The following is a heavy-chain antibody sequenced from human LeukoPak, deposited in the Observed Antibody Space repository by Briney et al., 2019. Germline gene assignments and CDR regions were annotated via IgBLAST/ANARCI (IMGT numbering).Heavy chain of an antibody. D-gene: IGHD5-12*01. V-gene: IGHV1-46*01. CDR1: GYTFTHYY. J-gene: IGHJ3*02. CDR2: INPSGGST. Sequence: ASVTVSCKASGYTFTHYYMHWLRQAPGQGLEGMGIINPSGGSTSYAQKFQGRVTMTRDTSTSTVYMELSSLGSEDTAVYYCAGSGYDYGDDAFDIWGQGTMVTVSS. CDR3: AGSGYDYGDDAFDI.